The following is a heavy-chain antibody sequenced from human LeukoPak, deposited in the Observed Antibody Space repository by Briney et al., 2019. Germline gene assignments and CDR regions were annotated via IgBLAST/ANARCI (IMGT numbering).Heavy chain of an antibody. CDR2: MNPNSGKT. Sequence: ASVKVSCTASGYTFTSYDINWVRQATGQGLEWMGWMNPNSGKTGYAQKFQGRLTMTRNTSISTAYMELSSLRSEDTAVYYCARYEYRGGWGYWGQGTLVTVSS. CDR3: ARYEYRGGWGY. V-gene: IGHV1-8*01. CDR1: GYTFTSYD. J-gene: IGHJ4*02. D-gene: IGHD6-19*01.